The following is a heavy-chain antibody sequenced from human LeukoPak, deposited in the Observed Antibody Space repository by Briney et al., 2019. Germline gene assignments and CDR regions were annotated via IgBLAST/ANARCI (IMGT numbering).Heavy chain of an antibody. CDR3: ASSGLGWESPTYYFDY. CDR1: GGSISSYY. J-gene: IGHJ4*02. V-gene: IGHV4-59*01. Sequence: ASETLSLTCTVSGGSISSYYWSWIRQPPGKGLEWIGYIYYSGSTNYNPSLKSRVTISVDTSKNQFSLKLSSVTAADTAVYYCASSGLGWESPTYYFDYWGQGTLVTVSS. CDR2: IYYSGST. D-gene: IGHD1-26*01.